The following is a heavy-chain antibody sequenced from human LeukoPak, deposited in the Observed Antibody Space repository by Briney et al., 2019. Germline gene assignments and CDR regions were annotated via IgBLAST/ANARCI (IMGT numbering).Heavy chain of an antibody. D-gene: IGHD2-21*02. V-gene: IGHV3-23*01. CDR2: ISGSGGST. CDR1: GFTFSYYA. J-gene: IGHJ4*02. Sequence: PGTSLRLSCAASGFTFSYYAMHWVRQAPGKGLEWVSAISGSGGSTYYADSVKGRFTISRDNSKNTLYLQMNSLRAEDTAVYYCAKDLPYCGGDCYFGYFDYWGQGTLVTVSS. CDR3: AKDLPYCGGDCYFGYFDY.